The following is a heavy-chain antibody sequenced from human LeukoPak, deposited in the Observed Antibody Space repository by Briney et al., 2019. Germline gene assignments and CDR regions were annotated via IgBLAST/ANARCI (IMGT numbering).Heavy chain of an antibody. CDR1: GFTFSDYW. J-gene: IGHJ4*02. V-gene: IGHV3-7*01. CDR3: ARDFRIYYASDY. Sequence: GGSLRLSCAASGFTFSDYWMSWVRQAPGKGLEWVAKIKQDGSEKYYVDSVKGRFTISRDNTKNSLFLQVNSLTAEDTAVYYCARDFRIYYASDYWGQGTLVTVSS. D-gene: IGHD3-10*01. CDR2: IKQDGSEK.